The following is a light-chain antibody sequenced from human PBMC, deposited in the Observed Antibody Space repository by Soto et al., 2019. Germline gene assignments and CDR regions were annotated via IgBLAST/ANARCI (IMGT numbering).Light chain of an antibody. Sequence: DIVLTQSPGTLSLSPGERATLSCRASQSVSSSYLAWYQQKPGQAHRLLIYGASSRATGIPDSFSGSGSGTDFTLTISRLETEDFAVYDCQQYGSSPLVTFGPGTKVDIK. CDR3: QQYGSSPLVT. CDR2: GAS. J-gene: IGKJ3*01. V-gene: IGKV3-20*01. CDR1: QSVSSSY.